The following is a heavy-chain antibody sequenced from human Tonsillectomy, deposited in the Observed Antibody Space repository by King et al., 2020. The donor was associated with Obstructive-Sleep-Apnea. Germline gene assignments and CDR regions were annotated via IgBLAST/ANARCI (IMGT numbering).Heavy chain of an antibody. CDR1: GFTFSSYW. CDR2: IKQEGSEK. J-gene: IGHJ4*02. Sequence: VQLVESGGGLVQPGGSLRLSCAASGFTFSSYWMSWVRQAPGKGLEWVSNIKQEGSEKYYVDSVEGRLTISKDNAKNSLYLQMNSLRAEDTAVYYCAGITMVRGVIGYWGQGTLVTVSS. V-gene: IGHV3-7*03. CDR3: AGITMVRGVIGY. D-gene: IGHD3-10*01.